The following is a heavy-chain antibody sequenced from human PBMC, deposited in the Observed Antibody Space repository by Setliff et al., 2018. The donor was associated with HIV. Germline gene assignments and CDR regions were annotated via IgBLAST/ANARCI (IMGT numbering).Heavy chain of an antibody. CDR2: ISYGGSNK. D-gene: IGHD2-15*01. Sequence: GGSLRLSCAASGFNFNTYAMHWVRQGPGKGLEWVAVISYGGSNKYHTDSVQGRITISRDNSENMLYLRMNSLRAEDTAVYFCARGPDCSGGSCYLGFDYWGQGTLVTVSS. J-gene: IGHJ4*02. V-gene: IGHV3-30*04. CDR3: ARGPDCSGGSCYLGFDY. CDR1: GFNFNTYA.